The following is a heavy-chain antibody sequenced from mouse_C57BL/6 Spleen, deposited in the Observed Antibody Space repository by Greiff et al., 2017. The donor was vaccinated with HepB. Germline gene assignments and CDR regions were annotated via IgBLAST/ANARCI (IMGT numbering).Heavy chain of an antibody. Sequence: QVHVKQSGAELVRPGTSVKVSCKASGYAFTNYLIEWVKQRPGQGLEWIGVINPGSGGTNYNEKFKGKATLTADKSSSTAYMQLSSLTSEDSAVYFCAREGLRGGGYAMDYWGQGTSVTVSS. CDR2: INPGSGGT. V-gene: IGHV1-54*01. J-gene: IGHJ4*01. D-gene: IGHD2-4*01. CDR3: AREGLRGGGYAMDY. CDR1: GYAFTNYL.